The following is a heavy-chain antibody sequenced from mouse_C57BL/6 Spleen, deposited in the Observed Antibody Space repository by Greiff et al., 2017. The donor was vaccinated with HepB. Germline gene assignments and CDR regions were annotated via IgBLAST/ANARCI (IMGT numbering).Heavy chain of an antibody. CDR3: TSTGTDYAMDY. Sequence: EVQLQQSGAELVRPGASVKLSCTASGFNIKDDYMHWVKQRPEQGLEWIGWIDPENGDTEYASKFQGKATITADTSSNTAYLQLSSLTSEDTAVYYWTSTGTDYAMDYWGQGTSVTVSS. D-gene: IGHD4-1*01. CDR1: GFNIKDDY. V-gene: IGHV14-4*01. J-gene: IGHJ4*01. CDR2: IDPENGDT.